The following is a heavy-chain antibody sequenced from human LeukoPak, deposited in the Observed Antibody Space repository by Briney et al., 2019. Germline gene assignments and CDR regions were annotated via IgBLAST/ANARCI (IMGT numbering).Heavy chain of an antibody. CDR3: ATLSFYYYDSSGYYDY. D-gene: IGHD3-22*01. CDR2: ISSNGGST. CDR1: GFTFSSLT. J-gene: IGHJ4*02. Sequence: GGSLRLSCAASGFTFSSLTMHWVRQAPGKGLEYVSAISSNGGSTFYADSVKGRFTISRHNSKNTLYLQMNSLRAEDTAVYYCATLSFYYYDSSGYYDYWGQGTLVTVSS. V-gene: IGHV3-64*04.